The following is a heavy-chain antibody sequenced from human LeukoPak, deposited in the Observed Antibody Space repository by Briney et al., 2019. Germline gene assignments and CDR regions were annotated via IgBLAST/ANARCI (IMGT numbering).Heavy chain of an antibody. CDR3: ARGMVRGVIDFLDY. Sequence: RPGGSLRLSCAASGFTVSSNYMSWVRQAPGKGLEWVSVIYSGGSTYYADSVKGRFTISRDNSKNTLYLQMNSLRAEDTAVYYCARGMVRGVIDFLDYWGQGTLVTVSS. V-gene: IGHV3-66*02. D-gene: IGHD3-10*01. CDR2: IYSGGST. CDR1: GFTVSSNY. J-gene: IGHJ4*02.